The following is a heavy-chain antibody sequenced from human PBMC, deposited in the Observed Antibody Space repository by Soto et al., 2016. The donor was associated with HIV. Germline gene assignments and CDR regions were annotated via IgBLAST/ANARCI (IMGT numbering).Heavy chain of an antibody. CDR3: ARAVGRWVVVV. D-gene: IGHD2-15*01. J-gene: IGHJ4*02. CDR1: GFTFGDNA. Sequence: EVQLVESGGGLVQPGRSLKLSCTASGFTFGDNAINWVRQAPGKGLEWVGFIRSTAYGGTAEHATSLKDRFIISRDDSKSIAYLQMNSLKIEDTAVYYCARAVGRWVVVVWGQGTLVTVS. CDR2: IRSTAYGGTA. V-gene: IGHV3-49*04.